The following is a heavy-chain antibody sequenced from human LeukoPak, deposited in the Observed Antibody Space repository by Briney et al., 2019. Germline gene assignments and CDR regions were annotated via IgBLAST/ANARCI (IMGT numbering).Heavy chain of an antibody. Sequence: GGSLRLSCAASGFTFSSYWMSWVRQAPGKGLEWVANIKQDGSEKYYVDSVKGRFTISRDNAKNSLYLQMSSLRAEDTAVYYCARAPPRYCSSTSCLGAFDIWGQGTMVTVSS. CDR2: IKQDGSEK. V-gene: IGHV3-7*01. CDR1: GFTFSSYW. CDR3: ARAPPRYCSSTSCLGAFDI. J-gene: IGHJ3*02. D-gene: IGHD2-2*01.